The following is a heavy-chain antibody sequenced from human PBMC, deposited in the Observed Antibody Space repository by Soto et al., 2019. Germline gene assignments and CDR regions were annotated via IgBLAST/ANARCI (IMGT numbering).Heavy chain of an antibody. V-gene: IGHV3-30*18. CDR2: VSYDGSNK. CDR3: AKGAWYDYFDY. J-gene: IGHJ4*02. Sequence: RGSLRLSCAASGFTFSSYGMHWVRQAPGKGLEWVAVVSYDGSNKYYADSVKGRFTISRDNSKNTLYLQMNSLRAEDTAVYDCAKGAWYDYFDYWGKRTLVTV. D-gene: IGHD6-19*01. CDR1: GFTFSSYG.